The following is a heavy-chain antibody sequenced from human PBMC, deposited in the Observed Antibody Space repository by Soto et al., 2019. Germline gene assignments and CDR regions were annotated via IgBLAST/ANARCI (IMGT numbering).Heavy chain of an antibody. V-gene: IGHV3-23*01. CDR3: AKFGMATTKRSPPYYIDY. Sequence: PGGSLRLSCAGSGFTFASYVMTWVRQAPGKGLEWVSGISGGGSNTFYADSVKGRFTISRDNSKNTLYLQMNSLRAEDTAVYYCAKFGMATTKRSPPYYIDYWGQGALVTVSS. CDR2: ISGGGSNT. J-gene: IGHJ4*02. D-gene: IGHD1-1*01. CDR1: GFTFASYV.